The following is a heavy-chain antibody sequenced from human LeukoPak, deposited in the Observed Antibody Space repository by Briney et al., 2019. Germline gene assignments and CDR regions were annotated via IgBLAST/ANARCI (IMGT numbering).Heavy chain of an antibody. CDR2: IYHSGST. D-gene: IGHD1-26*01. CDR1: GGSISSGGYY. J-gene: IGHJ3*02. Sequence: PSETLSLTCTVSGGSISSGGYYWSWIRQPPGKGLEWIGYIYHSGSTYYNPSLKSRVTISVDTSKNQFSLKLSSVTAADTAVYYCARSSSGSPRTGVAFDIWGQGTMVTVSS. CDR3: ARSSSGSPRTGVAFDI. V-gene: IGHV4-30-2*01.